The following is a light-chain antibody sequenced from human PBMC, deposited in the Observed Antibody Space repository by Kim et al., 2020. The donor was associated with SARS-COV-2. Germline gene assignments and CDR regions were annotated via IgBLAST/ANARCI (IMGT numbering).Light chain of an antibody. CDR2: AAS. CDR3: QQSYSTPRT. Sequence: DIQMTQSPSSLSASVGDRVTITCRASQSIRNYLNWYQQKPGKAPKLLIYAASSLQGGVPSRFNGGGSGTNFTLTISSLEPEDFAIYYCQQSYSTPRTFGQGTKVDIK. J-gene: IGKJ1*01. CDR1: QSIRNY. V-gene: IGKV1-39*01.